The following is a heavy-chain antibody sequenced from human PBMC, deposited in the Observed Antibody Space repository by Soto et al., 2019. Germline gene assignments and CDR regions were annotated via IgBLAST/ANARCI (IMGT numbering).Heavy chain of an antibody. V-gene: IGHV3-21*01. CDR1: GFTFSSHS. J-gene: IGHJ3*02. CDR3: ARDNYYDSQVEAFDI. CDR2: ISSSSSYI. Sequence: GGSLSLSCAASGFTFSSHSMNWVRQAPGKGLEWVSSISSSSSYIYYADSVKGRFTISRDNAKNSLYLQMNSLRAEDTAVYYCARDNYYDSQVEAFDIWGQGTMVTVSS. D-gene: IGHD3-22*01.